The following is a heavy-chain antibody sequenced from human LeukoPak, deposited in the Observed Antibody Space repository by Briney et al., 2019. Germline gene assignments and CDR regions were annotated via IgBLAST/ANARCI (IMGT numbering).Heavy chain of an antibody. D-gene: IGHD3-22*01. CDR2: IHPEDSDT. J-gene: IGHJ5*02. CDR1: GHSFSTYW. CDR3: ARRYYHSSEFDP. V-gene: IGHV5-51*01. Sequence: GESLKISCKASGHSFSTYWIGWVRQMPGKGLEWTGIIHPEDSDTQYSPSFQGQATISADKSISTAYLQWSSLKASDTAMYYCARRYYHSSEFDPWGQGTLVTVSS.